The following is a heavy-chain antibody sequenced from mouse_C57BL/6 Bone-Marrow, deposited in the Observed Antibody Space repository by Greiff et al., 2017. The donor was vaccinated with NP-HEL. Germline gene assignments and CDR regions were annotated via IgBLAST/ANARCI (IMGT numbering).Heavy chain of an antibody. CDR3: ARDGSITYYAMDY. J-gene: IGHJ4*01. V-gene: IGHV1-81*01. CDR1: GYTFTSYG. CDR2: IYPRSGNT. Sequence: VQGVEPGAELARPGASVKLSCKASGYTFTSYGISWVKQRTGQGLEWIGEIYPRSGNTYYNEKFKGKATLTADKSSSTAYMELRSLTSEDSAVYFCARDGSITYYAMDYWGQGTSVTVSS. D-gene: IGHD1-1*01.